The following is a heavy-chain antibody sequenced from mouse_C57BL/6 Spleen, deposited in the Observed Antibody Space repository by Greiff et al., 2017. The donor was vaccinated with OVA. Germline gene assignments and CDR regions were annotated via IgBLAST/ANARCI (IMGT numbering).Heavy chain of an antibody. CDR2: IHPNSGST. V-gene: IGHV1-64*01. D-gene: IGHD2-5*01. J-gene: IGHJ3*01. CDR3: ARHLYSNYEFAY. Sequence: VQLQQPGAELVKPGASVKLSCKASGYTFTSYWMHWVKQRPGQGLEWIGMIHPNSGSTNYNEKFKSKAPLTVDKSSSTAYMQLSSLTSEDSAVYYCARHLYSNYEFAYWGQGTLVTVSA. CDR1: GYTFTSYW.